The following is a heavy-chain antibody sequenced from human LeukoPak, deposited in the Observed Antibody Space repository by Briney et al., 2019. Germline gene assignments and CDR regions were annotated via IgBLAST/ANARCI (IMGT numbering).Heavy chain of an antibody. Sequence: SETLSLTCKVSNYSVRSDLHWSWIRQSPGRGLEWIASIYQSGHAYYSPSLKSRVLISFDTSKKELSLKINSATATDTALYYCASLRFGDSYFDFWGQGTQVTVSS. J-gene: IGHJ4*02. CDR3: ASLRFGDSYFDF. CDR1: NYSVRSDLH. D-gene: IGHD3-10*01. V-gene: IGHV4-38-2*02. CDR2: IYQSGHA.